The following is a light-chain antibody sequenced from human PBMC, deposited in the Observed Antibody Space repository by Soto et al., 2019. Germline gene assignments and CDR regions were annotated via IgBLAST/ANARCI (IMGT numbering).Light chain of an antibody. CDR1: QSLLHTSGDNY. CDR3: MQAQRIPRT. J-gene: IGKJ1*01. Sequence: DIVMTQSPLSLSVTPGEPASISCRSSQSLLHTSGDNYLDWHLQRPGQSPRLLIYLGSKRASGVSDRFSGSGSGTHFTLRISRVEAEDVGFYYCMQAQRIPRTFGQGTKVDIK. CDR2: LGS. V-gene: IGKV2-28*01.